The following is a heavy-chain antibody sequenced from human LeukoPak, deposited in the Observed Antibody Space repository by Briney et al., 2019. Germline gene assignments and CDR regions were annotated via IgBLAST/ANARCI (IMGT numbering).Heavy chain of an antibody. D-gene: IGHD2-15*01. J-gene: IGHJ4*02. Sequence: SGTLSLTCAVSGGSISSSNWWSWVRQPPGKGLEWIGEIYHSGSTNYNPSLKSRVTISVDKSKNQFSLKLSSVTAADTAVYYCATGGCSGGSCYSLTPWDYWGQGTLVTVSS. CDR1: GGSISSSNW. CDR3: ATGGCSGGSCYSLTPWDY. CDR2: IYHSGST. V-gene: IGHV4-4*02.